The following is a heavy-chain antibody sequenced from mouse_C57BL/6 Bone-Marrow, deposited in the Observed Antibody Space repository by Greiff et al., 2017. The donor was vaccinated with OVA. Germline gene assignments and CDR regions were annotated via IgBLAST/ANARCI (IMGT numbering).Heavy chain of an antibody. CDR1: EYEFPSHD. CDR3: ARRPYDYGGYWYFDV. J-gene: IGHJ1*03. CDR2: INSDGGST. Sequence: EVQLVESGGGLVQPGESLKLSCESNEYEFPSHDMSWVRKTPEKRLELVAAINSDGGSTYYPDTMERRFILSRDNTKKTLYLQMSSLRSEDTALYYCARRPYDYGGYWYFDVWGTGTTVTVSS. D-gene: IGHD2-4*01. V-gene: IGHV5-2*01.